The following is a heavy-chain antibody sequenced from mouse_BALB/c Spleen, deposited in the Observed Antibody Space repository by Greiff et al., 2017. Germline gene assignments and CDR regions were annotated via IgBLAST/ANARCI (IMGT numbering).Heavy chain of an antibody. Sequence: VKLVESGPGLVQPSQSVSITCTVSGFSLTSYGVHWVRQSPGKGLEWLGVIWSGGSTDYNAAFISRLSICNDNSKSQVYFKMNSLQANDTAIYYFASSTRGPLGAMDYWGQGTSVTVSA. V-gene: IGHV2-2*02. CDR3: ASSTRGPLGAMDY. D-gene: IGHD2-14*01. J-gene: IGHJ4*01. CDR1: GFSLTSYG. CDR2: IWSGGST.